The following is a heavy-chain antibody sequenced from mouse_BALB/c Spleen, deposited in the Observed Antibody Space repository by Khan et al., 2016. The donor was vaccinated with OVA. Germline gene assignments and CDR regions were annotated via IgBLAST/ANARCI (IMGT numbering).Heavy chain of an antibody. CDR1: GYTFTSYW. J-gene: IGHJ2*01. CDR2: INPSNGRT. Sequence: QVQLQQPGAELVKPGASVKLSCKASGYTFTSYWLHWVKQRPGQGLEWIGEINPSNGRTNYNEKFKSKATLTVDNSSSTAYMQLSVPTSADSTVYYCARVITRDCWVQGTTLTV. CDR3: ARVITRDC. V-gene: IGHV1S81*02.